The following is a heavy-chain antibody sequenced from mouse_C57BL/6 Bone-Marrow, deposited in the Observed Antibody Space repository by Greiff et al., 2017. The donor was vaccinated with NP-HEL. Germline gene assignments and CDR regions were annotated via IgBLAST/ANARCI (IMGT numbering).Heavy chain of an antibody. D-gene: IGHD2-1*01. CDR1: GFTFSSYA. CDR3: ARRTRYGNYPYYYAMDY. Sequence: DVKLVESGGGLVKPGGSLKLSCAASGFTFSSYAMSWVRQTPEKRLEWVATISDGGSYTYYTDNVKGRFTISRDNAKNNLYLQMSHLKSEDTAMYYCARRTRYGNYPYYYAMDYWGQGTSVTVSS. CDR2: ISDGGSYT. J-gene: IGHJ4*01. V-gene: IGHV5-4*03.